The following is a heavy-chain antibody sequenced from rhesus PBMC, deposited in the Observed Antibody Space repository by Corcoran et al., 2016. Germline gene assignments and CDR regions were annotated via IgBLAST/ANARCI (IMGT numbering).Heavy chain of an antibody. V-gene: IGHV1-198*02. CDR2: IIHLFGIT. CDR1: GFTFGSYA. CDR3: ARGVTVTTPNFDY. D-gene: IGHD4-23*01. J-gene: IGHJ4*01. Sequence: QVQLVQSGAEVKKPGASVKVSCKASGFTFGSYAISWVRPAPGPGLEWMGVIIHLFGITNYAEKYQGRVTITADTSTSTAYMELSSLRSEDTAVYYCARGVTVTTPNFDYWGQGVLVTVSS.